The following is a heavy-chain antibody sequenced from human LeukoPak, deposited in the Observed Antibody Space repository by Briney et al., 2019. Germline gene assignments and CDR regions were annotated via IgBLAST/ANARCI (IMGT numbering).Heavy chain of an antibody. V-gene: IGHV3-48*02. Sequence: GGSLRLSCAASGFTFSSYSMNWVRQAPGKGLEWVSYISSSSSTIYYADSVKGRFTISRDNAKNSLYLQMNSLRDEDTAVYYCAGSRVVGAPNWFDPWGQGTLVTVSS. J-gene: IGHJ5*02. CDR1: GFTFSSYS. CDR3: AGSRVVGAPNWFDP. D-gene: IGHD2-15*01. CDR2: ISSSSSTI.